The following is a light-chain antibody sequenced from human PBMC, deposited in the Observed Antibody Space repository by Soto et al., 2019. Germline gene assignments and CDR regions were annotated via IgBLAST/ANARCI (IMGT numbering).Light chain of an antibody. CDR2: DAS. J-gene: IGKJ1*01. Sequence: DIQMTQSPSTLSSSLGDRVTITCRASQSISSWLAWYQQKPGKAPKLLIYDASSLESGVPSRFSGSGSGTLFPLTISSMNPDYVATDYCQQYNTRQTFGQGTKVDIK. V-gene: IGKV1-5*01. CDR1: QSISSW. CDR3: QQYNTRQT.